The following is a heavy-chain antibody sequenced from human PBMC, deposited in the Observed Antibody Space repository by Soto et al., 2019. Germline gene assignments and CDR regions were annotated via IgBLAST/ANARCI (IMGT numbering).Heavy chain of an antibody. V-gene: IGHV4-59*01. CDR1: VGSLGSYY. CDR2: VFYTGRA. J-gene: IGHJ6*02. Sequence: PSETLSLTCTVSVGSLGSYYWSWIRQPPGKGLEWIGYVFYTGRANYNASLKSRVSISLDTSNYQFSLKLSSVTAADTAVYYCAGGGWERMTTNPYHDNARDDWGPGTTVAVSS. CDR3: AGGGWERMTTNPYHDNARDD. D-gene: IGHD3-22*01.